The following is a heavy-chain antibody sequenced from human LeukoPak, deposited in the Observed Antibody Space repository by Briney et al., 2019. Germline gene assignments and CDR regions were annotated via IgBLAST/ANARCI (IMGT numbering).Heavy chain of an antibody. J-gene: IGHJ4*02. Sequence: GGSLRLSCAASGFTFSSYWMSWVRQAPGKGLEWVANIKQDGSEKYYVDSVKGRFTISRDNAKNSVYLQMNRLRAEDTAVYYCASFNYDILTGYYGYYFDYWGQGTLVTVSS. CDR2: IKQDGSEK. CDR1: GFTFSSYW. CDR3: ASFNYDILTGYYGYYFDY. V-gene: IGHV3-7*01. D-gene: IGHD3-9*01.